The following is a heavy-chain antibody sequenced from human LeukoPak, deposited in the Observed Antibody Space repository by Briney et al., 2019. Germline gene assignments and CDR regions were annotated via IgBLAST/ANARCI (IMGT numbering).Heavy chain of an antibody. CDR3: AKGQLVDYGMDV. J-gene: IGHJ6*02. V-gene: IGHV3-30*18. D-gene: IGHD2-15*01. CDR1: GFTFSSYA. Sequence: GGSLRLSCAASGFTFSSYATHWVRQAPGKGLEWVAVMSYDGGHKYYADSVKGRFTISRDNSKNTLYLQMNSLRAEDTAVYYCAKGQLVDYGMDVWGQGTTVTVSS. CDR2: MSYDGGHK.